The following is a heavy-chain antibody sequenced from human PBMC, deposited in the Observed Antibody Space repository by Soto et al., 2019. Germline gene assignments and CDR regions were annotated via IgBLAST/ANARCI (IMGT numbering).Heavy chain of an antibody. V-gene: IGHV1-69*02. CDR2: IIPILGKV. Sequence: SVKVSCKASGGTFSSYTINWVRQAPGQGLEWMGRIIPILGKVTYAQKFQGRVTIIADKSTSSAYMELSSLRPEDTAVYYCASGIVVVPAAIGWFDPWGQGTLVTVSS. CDR3: ASGIVVVPAAIGWFDP. CDR1: GGTFSSYT. J-gene: IGHJ5*02. D-gene: IGHD2-2*01.